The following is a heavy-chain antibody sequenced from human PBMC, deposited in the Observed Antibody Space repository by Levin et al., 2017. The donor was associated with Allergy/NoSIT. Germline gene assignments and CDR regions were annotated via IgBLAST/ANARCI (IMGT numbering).Heavy chain of an antibody. Sequence: GESLKISCAASGFTFSSYWMNWVRQAPGKGLVWVSRINSDETSTNYADSVKGRFTISRDNAKNTLYLQMNSLRAEDTAVYYCATLRFLDFYDYWGRGTLVSVSS. J-gene: IGHJ4*02. CDR3: ATLRFLDFYDY. CDR1: GFTFSSYW. CDR2: INSDETST. D-gene: IGHD3-3*01. V-gene: IGHV3-74*01.